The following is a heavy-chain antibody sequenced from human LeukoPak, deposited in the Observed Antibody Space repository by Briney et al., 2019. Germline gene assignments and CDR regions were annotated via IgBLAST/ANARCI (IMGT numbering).Heavy chain of an antibody. CDR2: ISAYNGNT. J-gene: IGHJ6*02. CDR1: GYTFTNYA. CDR3: ARDEWSKSARYFDWLSLGGYYYYGMDV. D-gene: IGHD3-9*01. Sequence: ASVKVSCKASGYTFTNYAMHWVRQAPGQGLEWMGWISAYNGNTNYAQKLQGRVTMTTDTSTSTAYMELRSLRSDDTAVYYCARDEWSKSARYFDWLSLGGYYYYGMDVWGQGTTVTVSS. V-gene: IGHV1-18*01.